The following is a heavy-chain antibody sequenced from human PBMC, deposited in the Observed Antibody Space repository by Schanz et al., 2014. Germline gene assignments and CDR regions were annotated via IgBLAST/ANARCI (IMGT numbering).Heavy chain of an antibody. CDR3: ARAHGNNWYGKGLDY. CDR2: ISASGGST. D-gene: IGHD1-1*01. Sequence: EVHLVESGGGLVKRGGSLRLSCAASGFTISSYSMNWVRQAPGKGLEWVSTISASGGSTYYADSVKGRFTISRDNSKNTLYLQMNSLRADDTAVYFCARAHGNNWYGKGLDYWGQGTQVTVSS. V-gene: IGHV3-23*04. J-gene: IGHJ4*02. CDR1: GFTISSYS.